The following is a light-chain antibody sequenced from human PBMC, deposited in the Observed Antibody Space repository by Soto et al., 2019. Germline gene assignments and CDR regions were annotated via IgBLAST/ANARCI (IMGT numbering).Light chain of an antibody. Sequence: EIVLTQSPGTLSLSPGERATLSCRASQSVSNDFLAWYQQKPGQAPRLLIYAAYSRATGIPDRFRGSGSGTDFTLTISRLEPEDIAVYYCQQYGTSPQTFGQGTKVDNK. CDR1: QSVSNDF. V-gene: IGKV3-20*01. J-gene: IGKJ1*01. CDR3: QQYGTSPQT. CDR2: AAY.